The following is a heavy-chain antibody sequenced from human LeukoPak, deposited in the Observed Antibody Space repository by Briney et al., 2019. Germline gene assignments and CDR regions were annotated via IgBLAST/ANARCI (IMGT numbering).Heavy chain of an antibody. CDR3: ARGGRRSPMYYDFWSGYHGDWFDP. D-gene: IGHD3-3*01. CDR1: GGSFSGYY. V-gene: IGHV4-34*01. Sequence: SETLSLTCAVYGGSFSGYYWSWLRQPPGKGLEWIGEINHSGSTNYNPSLKSRVTISVDTSKNQFSLKLSSVTAADTAVYYCARGGRRSPMYYDFWSGYHGDWFDPWGQGTLVTVSS. J-gene: IGHJ5*02. CDR2: INHSGST.